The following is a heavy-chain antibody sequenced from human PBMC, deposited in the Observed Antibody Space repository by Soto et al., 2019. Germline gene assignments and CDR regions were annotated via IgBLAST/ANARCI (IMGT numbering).Heavy chain of an antibody. Sequence: GGSLRFSCAASGFTFSSYSMNWVRQAPGKGLEWVSSISSSSSYIYYADSVKGRFTISRDNAKNSLYLQMNSLRAEDTALYYCARAYGDPRSPPLDYWGQGTLVTVSS. CDR2: ISSSSSYI. CDR3: ARAYGDPRSPPLDY. D-gene: IGHD4-17*01. J-gene: IGHJ4*02. V-gene: IGHV3-21*01. CDR1: GFTFSSYS.